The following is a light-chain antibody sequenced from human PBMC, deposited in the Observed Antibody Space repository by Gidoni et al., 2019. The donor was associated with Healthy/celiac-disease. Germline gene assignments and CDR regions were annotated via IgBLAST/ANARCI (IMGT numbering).Light chain of an antibody. Sequence: DIVMPHSPDSLALSLGERATINCKSSQSVLYSSNNKNYLAWYQQKPGQPPKLLIYWASTRESGVPDRFSGSGSGTDFTLTISSLQAEDVAVYYCQQYYSTPPLTFXGXTKVEIK. CDR1: QSVLYSSNNKNY. V-gene: IGKV4-1*01. J-gene: IGKJ4*01. CDR3: QQYYSTPPLT. CDR2: WAS.